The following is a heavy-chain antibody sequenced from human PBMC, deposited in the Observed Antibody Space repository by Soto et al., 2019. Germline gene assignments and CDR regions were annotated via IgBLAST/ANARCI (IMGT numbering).Heavy chain of an antibody. Sequence: QITLKESGPPLVKPTQTLTLTCTFSGFSLSTSGVGVGWIRQPPGKALEWLALIYWDDDKRYSPSLKSRLTITKDTSKNQVVLTMTNIDPVDTATYYCAHIGLAKSSFDYWGQGTLVTVSS. CDR2: IYWDDDK. D-gene: IGHD6-13*01. CDR3: AHIGLAKSSFDY. V-gene: IGHV2-5*02. J-gene: IGHJ4*02. CDR1: GFSLSTSGVG.